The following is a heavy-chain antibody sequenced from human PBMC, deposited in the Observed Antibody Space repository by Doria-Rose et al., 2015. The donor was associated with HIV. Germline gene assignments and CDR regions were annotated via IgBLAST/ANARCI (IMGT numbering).Heavy chain of an antibody. CDR1: GVSLSSPGMG. CDR3: ARIKSSRWYHKYYFDF. Sequence: SGPVLVKPTETLTLTCTVSGVSLSSPGMGVSWIRQPPGKALEWLGNNFSDDERSYTTSLKSRLTICRGTSKSQVVLTMADMDPVDTATYYCARIKSSRWYHKYYFDFWGQGTLVIVSA. D-gene: IGHD6-13*01. J-gene: IGHJ4*02. CDR2: NFSDDER. V-gene: IGHV2-26*01.